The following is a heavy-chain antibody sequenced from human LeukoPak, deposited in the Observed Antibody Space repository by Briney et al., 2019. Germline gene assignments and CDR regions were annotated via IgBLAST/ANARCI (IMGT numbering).Heavy chain of an antibody. J-gene: IGHJ4*02. CDR1: GYTFTDYH. Sequence: ASVKVSCKASGYTFTDYHLHWVRQAPGQGLEWMGWINPDSGGTNYAQKFQGRVIVTRNTSISTAYMELSGLRSDDTAVYFCARATNILMVMSDDWVRRSLVTVSS. CDR2: INPDSGGT. D-gene: IGHD2-8*01. CDR3: ARATNILMVMSDD. V-gene: IGHV1-2*02.